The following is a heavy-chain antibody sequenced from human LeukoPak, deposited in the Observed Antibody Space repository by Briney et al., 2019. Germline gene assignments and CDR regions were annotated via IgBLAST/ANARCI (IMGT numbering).Heavy chain of an antibody. D-gene: IGHD6-19*01. Sequence: ASVKVSCKASGYTFTSYAMNWVRQAPGQGLEWMGWINTNTGNPTYAHRFTGRFVFSLAASASTAYLQISSLKAEDTAVYYCARARSGWSSDAFDIWGQGTMVTVSS. CDR3: ARARSGWSSDAFDI. CDR1: GYTFTSYA. J-gene: IGHJ3*02. CDR2: INTNTGNP. V-gene: IGHV7-4-1*02.